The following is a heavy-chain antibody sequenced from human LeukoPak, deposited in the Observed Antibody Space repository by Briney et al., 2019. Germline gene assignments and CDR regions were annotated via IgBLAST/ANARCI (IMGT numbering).Heavy chain of an antibody. Sequence: GESLKISCKGSGYSFTSYWISWVRQMRGKGLEWMGRIDPSDSYTNYSPSFQGHVTISADKSISTAYLQWSSLKASDTAMYYCARVPVVLWFGELSYAFDIWGQGTMVTVSS. J-gene: IGHJ3*02. D-gene: IGHD3-10*01. CDR3: ARVPVVLWFGELSYAFDI. CDR2: IDPSDSYT. CDR1: GYSFTSYW. V-gene: IGHV5-10-1*01.